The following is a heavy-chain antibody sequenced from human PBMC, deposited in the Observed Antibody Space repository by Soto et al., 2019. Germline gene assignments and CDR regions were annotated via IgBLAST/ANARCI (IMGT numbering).Heavy chain of an antibody. Sequence: PGGSLRLSCAASGFTFSSYAMHWVRQAPGKGLEWVAVISYDGSNKYYADSVKGRFTISRDNSKNTLYLQMNSLRAEDTAVYYCARDLVPLIRHDYYYGIDFWGQGTTVTVSS. D-gene: IGHD3-9*01. CDR1: GFTFSSYA. J-gene: IGHJ6*02. V-gene: IGHV3-30-3*01. CDR2: ISYDGSNK. CDR3: ARDLVPLIRHDYYYGIDF.